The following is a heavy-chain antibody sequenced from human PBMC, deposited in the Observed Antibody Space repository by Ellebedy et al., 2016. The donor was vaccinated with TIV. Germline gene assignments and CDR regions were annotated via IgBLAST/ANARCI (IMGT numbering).Heavy chain of an antibody. CDR3: ASAMGRGSY. CDR2: VKQDGSEE. V-gene: IGHV3-7*03. J-gene: IGHJ4*02. Sequence: GGSLRLSCEASGFTFSNYWMSWVRQAPGKGLEWVANVKQDGSEENYVDSVKGRFSISRDNAKNSLYLQMNSLRAEDTAVYYCASAMGRGSYWGQGTLVTVSS. D-gene: IGHD3-10*01. CDR1: GFTFSNYW.